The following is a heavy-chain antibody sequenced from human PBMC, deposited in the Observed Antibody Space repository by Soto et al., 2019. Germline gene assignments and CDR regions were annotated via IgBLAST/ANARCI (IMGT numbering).Heavy chain of an antibody. CDR3: ATSLRAAAGAFDY. Sequence: LRLSCAASGFTFSSYAMSWVRQAPGKGLEWVSAISGSGGSTYYADSVNGRFTISRDNSKNTLYLQMNSLRAEDTAVYYCATSLRAAAGAFDYWGQGTLVTVSS. D-gene: IGHD6-13*01. J-gene: IGHJ4*02. CDR1: GFTFSSYA. V-gene: IGHV3-23*01. CDR2: ISGSGGST.